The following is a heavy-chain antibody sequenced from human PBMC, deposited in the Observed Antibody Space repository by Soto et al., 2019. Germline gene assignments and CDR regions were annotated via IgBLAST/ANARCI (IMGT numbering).Heavy chain of an antibody. D-gene: IGHD5-12*01. CDR2: IIPTLGIA. CDR3: ARGPGGWLHY. V-gene: IGHV1-69*02. Sequence: QVQLVQSGAEVKKPGSSVKVSCKASGGTFSSYTISWVRQAPGQGLEWMGRIIPTLGIANYAQKFQGRVTSXXDKSTSTAYMELSSLRSEDTAVYYCARGPGGWLHYWGQGTLVTVSS. CDR1: GGTFSSYT. J-gene: IGHJ4*02.